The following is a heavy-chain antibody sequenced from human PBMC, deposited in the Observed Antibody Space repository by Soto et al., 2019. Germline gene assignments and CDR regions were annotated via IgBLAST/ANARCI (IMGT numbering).Heavy chain of an antibody. CDR3: ARHHWVDERGVFDY. Sequence: GGSLRLSCEASGFTFSDYYVSWIRQAPGKGLEWVSLISFSAGYTRYAASVKGRFTISRDDAKNSLYLQMNSLRDDDTAVYYCARHHWVDERGVFDYWGQGALVTVSS. CDR2: ISFSAGYT. V-gene: IGHV3-11*06. J-gene: IGHJ4*02. D-gene: IGHD2-15*01. CDR1: GFTFSDYY.